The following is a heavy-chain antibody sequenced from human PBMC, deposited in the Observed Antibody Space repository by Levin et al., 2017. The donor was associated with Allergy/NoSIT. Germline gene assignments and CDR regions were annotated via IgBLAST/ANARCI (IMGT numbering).Heavy chain of an antibody. J-gene: IGHJ4*02. CDR3: ARDPKSSPGDY. V-gene: IGHV1-2*02. D-gene: IGHD6-13*01. Sequence: ASVKVSCKASGYTFTGYYIHWVRQAPGKGLEWMAWLNPNSGATNYPQKFQGRVTVTRDTSISTAYMELRSLTYDDTAVYFCARDPKSSPGDYWGKGTRVTVSS. CDR2: LNPNSGAT. CDR1: GYTFTGYY.